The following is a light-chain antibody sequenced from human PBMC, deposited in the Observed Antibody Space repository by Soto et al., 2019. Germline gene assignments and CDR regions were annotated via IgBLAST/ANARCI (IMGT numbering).Light chain of an antibody. V-gene: IGLV1-44*01. CDR2: SNN. CDR1: SSNIGSNT. CDR3: AAWDDSLNGYV. Sequence: QSVLTQPPSASGTPGQRVTISCSGSSSNIGSNTVNWYQQLPGTAPKLLIYSNNQRPSGVPDRFSGSKSGTSASLAISGLQSDDEADYYCAAWDDSLNGYVFGNGTKLTVL. J-gene: IGLJ1*01.